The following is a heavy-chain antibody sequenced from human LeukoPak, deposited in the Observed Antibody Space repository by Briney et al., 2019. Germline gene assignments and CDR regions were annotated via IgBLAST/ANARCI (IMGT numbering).Heavy chain of an antibody. CDR1: GFTFSDYG. D-gene: IGHD2-2*01. V-gene: IGHV3-33*01. CDR2: IWNDGNNK. Sequence: GRSLRLSCAASGFTFSDYGMEWVRQAPGKGLEWVALIWNDGNNKHYADSVKGRFSISRDNSKNTLYLQMNSLRAEDTAVYYCARHIWKGSCRSTSCSSLDYWGQGTLVTVSS. CDR3: ARHIWKGSCRSTSCSSLDY. J-gene: IGHJ4*02.